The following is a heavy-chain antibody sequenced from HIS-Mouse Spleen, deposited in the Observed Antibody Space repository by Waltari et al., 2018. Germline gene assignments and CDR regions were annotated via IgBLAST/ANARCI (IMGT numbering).Heavy chain of an antibody. Sequence: QVQLVESGGGVVQPGRSLRLPWAASGFTFVSYAIDGVRQAPGKGLEWVAVISYDGSNKYYADSVKGRFTISRDNSKNTLYLQMNSLRAEDTAVYYCARASVVGSGHFDYWGQGTLVTVSS. J-gene: IGHJ4*02. D-gene: IGHD6-19*01. V-gene: IGHV3-30-3*01. CDR2: ISYDGSNK. CDR3: ARASVVGSGHFDY. CDR1: GFTFVSYA.